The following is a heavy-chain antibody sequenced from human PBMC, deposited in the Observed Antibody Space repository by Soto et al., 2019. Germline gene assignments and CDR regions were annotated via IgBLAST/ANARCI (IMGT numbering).Heavy chain of an antibody. CDR3: ARHDVSYGQYNWFDP. CDR2: IYYSGST. D-gene: IGHD5-18*01. J-gene: IGHJ5*02. V-gene: IGHV4-39*01. CDR1: GGSISSSSYY. Sequence: QLQLQESGPGLVKPSETLSLTCTVSGGSISSSSYYWGWIRQPPGKGLEWIGSIYYSGSTYYNPSLKSRVTRSVDTSKTQSSMTLSSVTAADTAVYYCARHDVSYGQYNWFDPWGQGTLVTVSS.